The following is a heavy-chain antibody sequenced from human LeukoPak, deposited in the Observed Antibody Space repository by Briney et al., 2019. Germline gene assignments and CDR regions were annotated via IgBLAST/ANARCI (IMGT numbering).Heavy chain of an antibody. V-gene: IGHV3-23*01. D-gene: IGHD2-21*02. CDR3: AKDSLKYCGGDCYPAY. CDR1: GFTFSSYA. CDR2: ISGSGGST. Sequence: GGSLRLSCAASGFTFSSYAMSWVRQAPGKGLEWVSAISGSGGSTYYADSVKGRFTISRDNSKNTLYLQMNSLRAEDTAVYYCAKDSLKYCGGDCYPAYWGQGTLVTVSS. J-gene: IGHJ4*02.